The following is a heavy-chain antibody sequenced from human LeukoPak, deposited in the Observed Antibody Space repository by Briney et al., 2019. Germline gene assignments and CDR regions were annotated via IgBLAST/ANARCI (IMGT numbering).Heavy chain of an antibody. V-gene: IGHV3-23*01. J-gene: IGHJ4*02. CDR2: ISGSGGST. D-gene: IGHD6-13*01. Sequence: GGSLRLSCAASGFTFSSYAMSWVRQAPVKGLEWVSAISGSGGSTYYADSVKGRFTISRDNSKNTLYLQMNSLRAEDTAVYYCARIAAAGEVFDYWGQGTLVTVSS. CDR1: GFTFSSYA. CDR3: ARIAAAGEVFDY.